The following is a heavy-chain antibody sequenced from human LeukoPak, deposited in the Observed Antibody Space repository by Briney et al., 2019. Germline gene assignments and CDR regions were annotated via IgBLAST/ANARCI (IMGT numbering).Heavy chain of an antibody. CDR1: GLAFSDYA. Sequence: PGGSLRLSCAASGLAFSDYAMSWVRQAPGKGLQWVAGMSSSSGRTYYADSVKGRFTISRDNSKNTLSLQMNSLRGDDTAIYYCAHIFFYGSESYGDYWGEGALVTVSS. CDR2: MSSSSGRT. J-gene: IGHJ4*02. V-gene: IGHV3-23*01. CDR3: AHIFFYGSESYGDY. D-gene: IGHD3-10*01.